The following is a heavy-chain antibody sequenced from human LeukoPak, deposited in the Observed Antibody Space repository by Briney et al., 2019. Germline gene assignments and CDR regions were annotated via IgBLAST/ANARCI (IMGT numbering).Heavy chain of an antibody. J-gene: IGHJ3*02. CDR1: GFTFSSYS. CDR2: ISSSSGTM. Sequence: GGSLRLSCAASGFTFSSYSMNWVRQAPGKGLEWISYISSSSGTMLYSDSVKGRFTISRDDARNSLFLPMSSLRAEDTAVYFCARGGNYYNEAFDIWGRGTMVTVSS. D-gene: IGHD1-26*01. CDR3: ARGGNYYNEAFDI. V-gene: IGHV3-48*01.